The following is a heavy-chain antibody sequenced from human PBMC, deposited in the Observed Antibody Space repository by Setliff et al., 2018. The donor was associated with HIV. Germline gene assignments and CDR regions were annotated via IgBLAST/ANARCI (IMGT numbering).Heavy chain of an antibody. V-gene: IGHV1-2*02. J-gene: IGHJ6*03. CDR3: ARGADYYDSSGYRGGGLYYMDV. CDR1: GYTFTGYY. Sequence: ASVKVSCKASGYTFTGYYMHWVRQAPGQGLEWMRWINPNSGGTNYARKFQGRVTMTRDTSISTAYMELSRLRSDDTAVHYCARGADYYDSSGYRGGGLYYMDVWGKGTKVTVSS. CDR2: INPNSGGT. D-gene: IGHD3-22*01.